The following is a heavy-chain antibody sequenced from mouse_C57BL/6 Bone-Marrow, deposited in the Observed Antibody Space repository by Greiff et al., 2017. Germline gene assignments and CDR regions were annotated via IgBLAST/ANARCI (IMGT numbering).Heavy chain of an antibody. CDR1: GYTFTSYW. CDR2: IDPSDSYT. D-gene: IGHD1-2*01. J-gene: IGHJ2*01. V-gene: IGHV1-50*01. Sequence: QVQLQQPGAELVKPGASVKLSCKASGYTFTSYWMQWVKQRPGQGLEWIGEIDPSDSYTNYNQKFKGKATVTVDTSSSTAYMQLSSLTSEDSAVYYCARWLLRLDYWGQGTTLTVSS. CDR3: ARWLLRLDY.